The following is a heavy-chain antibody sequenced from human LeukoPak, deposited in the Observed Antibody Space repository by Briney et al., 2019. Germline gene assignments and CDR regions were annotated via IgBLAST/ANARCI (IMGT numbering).Heavy chain of an antibody. D-gene: IGHD3-22*01. Sequence: SVKVSCKASGGTFSSYAISWVRQAPGQGLEWMGRIIPIFGTANYAQKFQGRVTITTDESTSTAYMELSSPRSEDTAVYYCASGSDSSGFGFDYWGQGTLVTVSS. CDR1: GGTFSSYA. CDR2: IIPIFGTA. V-gene: IGHV1-69*05. CDR3: ASGSDSSGFGFDY. J-gene: IGHJ4*02.